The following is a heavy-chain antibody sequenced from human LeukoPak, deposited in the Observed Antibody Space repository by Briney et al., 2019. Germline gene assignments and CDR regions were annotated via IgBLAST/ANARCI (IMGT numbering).Heavy chain of an antibody. D-gene: IGHD3-10*01. CDR2: ISGSGGST. Sequence: GGSLRLSCAASGSTFSSYAMSWVRQAPGKGLEWVSAISGSGGSTYYADSVKGRFTISRDNSKNTLYLQMNSLRAEDTAVYYCAKLLSWVRGTLRPNFDYWGQGTLVTVSS. CDR1: GSTFSSYA. J-gene: IGHJ4*02. CDR3: AKLLSWVRGTLRPNFDY. V-gene: IGHV3-23*01.